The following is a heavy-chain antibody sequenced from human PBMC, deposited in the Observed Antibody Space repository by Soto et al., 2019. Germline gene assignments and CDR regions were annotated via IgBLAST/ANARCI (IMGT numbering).Heavy chain of an antibody. CDR1: GFTFSSYE. Sequence: GGSLRLSCAASGFTFSSYEMNWVRQAPGKGLEWVSYISSSGSTIYYADSVKGRFTISRDNAKNSLYLQMNSLRAEDTAVYYCATDRGIIGKAGDAFDVWGQGTKVTVSS. D-gene: IGHD6-25*01. CDR2: ISSSGSTI. CDR3: ATDRGIIGKAGDAFDV. J-gene: IGHJ3*01. V-gene: IGHV3-48*03.